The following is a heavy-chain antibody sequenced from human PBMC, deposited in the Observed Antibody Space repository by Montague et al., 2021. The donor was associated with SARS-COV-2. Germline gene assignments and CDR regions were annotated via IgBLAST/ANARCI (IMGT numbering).Heavy chain of an antibody. CDR1: GFTFSSHG. CDR3: TREKGLDGMDV. V-gene: IGHV3-21*06. CDR2: ISSASDYT. D-gene: IGHD3-16*01. J-gene: IGHJ6*02. Sequence: SLRLSCAASGFTFSSHGFHWVRQAPGKGLEWLSSISSASDYTSYATSVKGRFTTSRDNVKNSLYLEMNSLRVEDTAVYYCTREKGLDGMDVWGQGTMVTVS.